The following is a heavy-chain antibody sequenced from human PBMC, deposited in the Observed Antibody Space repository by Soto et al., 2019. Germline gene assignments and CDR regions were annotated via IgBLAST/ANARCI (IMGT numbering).Heavy chain of an antibody. J-gene: IGHJ4*02. D-gene: IGHD2-21*02. CDR3: ARKSRGDANFDY. CDR2: IIPILGIA. CDR1: GGTFSSYT. V-gene: IGHV1-69*02. Sequence: SVKVSCKASGGTFSSYTISWVRQAPGQGLEWMGRIIPILGIANYAQKFQGRVTITADKSTSTAYMELSSLRSEDTAVYYCARKSRGDANFDYWGQGTLVTVSS.